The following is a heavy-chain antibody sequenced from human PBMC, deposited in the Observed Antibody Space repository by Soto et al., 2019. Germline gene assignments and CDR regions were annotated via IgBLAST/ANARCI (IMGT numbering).Heavy chain of an antibody. Sequence: SETLSLTCAVYGGSFSGYYWSWIRQPPGKGLEWIGHINHSGSTNYNPSLKSRLTISVDRSKNQFSLKLTSVTVEDTAVYYCATSYGNAWYTYWGQGTQVTVSS. CDR2: INHSGST. V-gene: IGHV4-34*01. D-gene: IGHD6-13*01. CDR3: ATSYGNAWYTY. CDR1: GGSFSGYY. J-gene: IGHJ4*02.